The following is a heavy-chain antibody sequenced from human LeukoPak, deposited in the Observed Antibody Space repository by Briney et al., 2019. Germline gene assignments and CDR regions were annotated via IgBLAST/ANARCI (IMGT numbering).Heavy chain of an antibody. D-gene: IGHD6-19*01. V-gene: IGHV3-30*15. CDR1: GFTLRNYA. CDR3: AREQGGSGWSGFDY. Sequence: GGSLRLSCAPSIGFTLRNYAIHWVRQAPGKGLEWVAVISIDGSRQHYANFLVGRFTISRDNSKNTVSLQMSSLRTEDTAVYFCAREQGGSGWSGFDYWGQGTLVTVSS. J-gene: IGHJ4*02. CDR2: ISIDGSRQ.